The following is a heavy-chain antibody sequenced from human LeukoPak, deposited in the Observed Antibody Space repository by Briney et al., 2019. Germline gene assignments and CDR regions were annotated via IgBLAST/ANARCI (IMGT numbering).Heavy chain of an antibody. CDR3: ARSYPYGSANWFDP. Sequence: PGGSLRLSCAASGFTFDDYGMSWVRQAPGKGLEWVSGINWNGGSTGYADSVKGRFTISRDNAKNSLYLQMNSLRAEDTALYYCARSYPYGSANWFDPWGQGTLVTVSS. J-gene: IGHJ5*02. CDR2: INWNGGST. V-gene: IGHV3-20*04. D-gene: IGHD3-10*01. CDR1: GFTFDDYG.